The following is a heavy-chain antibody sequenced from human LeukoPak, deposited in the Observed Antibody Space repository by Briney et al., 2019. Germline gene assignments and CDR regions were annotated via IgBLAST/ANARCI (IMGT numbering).Heavy chain of an antibody. V-gene: IGHV4-4*02. CDR2: IYHSGST. J-gene: IGHJ6*02. CDR1: GGSISSSNW. D-gene: IGHD2-15*01. CDR3: ARDRYCSGGSCYPSDYYYGMDV. Sequence: SGTLSLTCAVSGGSISSSNWWSWVRQPPGKGLEWIGEIYHSGSTNYNPSLKSRVTISVDKSKNQFSLKLSSVTAADTAVYYCARDRYCSGGSCYPSDYYYGMDVWGQGTTVTVSS.